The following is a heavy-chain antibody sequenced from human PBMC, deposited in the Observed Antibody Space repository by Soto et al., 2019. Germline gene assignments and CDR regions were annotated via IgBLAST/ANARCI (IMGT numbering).Heavy chain of an antibody. D-gene: IGHD3-16*02. V-gene: IGHV1-58*01. J-gene: IGHJ3*02. Sequence: SVKVSCKASGFTFTSSAVQWVRQARGQRLEWIGWIVVGSGNTNYAQKFQERVTITRDMSTSTAYMELSSLRSEDTAVYYCAALVTFGGVIGLPDDAFDIWGQGTMVTVSS. CDR2: IVVGSGNT. CDR1: GFTFTSSA. CDR3: AALVTFGGVIGLPDDAFDI.